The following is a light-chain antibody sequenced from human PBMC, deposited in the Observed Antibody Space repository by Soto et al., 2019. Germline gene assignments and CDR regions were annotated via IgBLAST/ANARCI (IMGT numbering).Light chain of an antibody. CDR1: KSNIGSTT. CDR3: ASWDDGLDNYV. Sequence: QSVLTQSPSASGNPGQRVTISCSGRKSNIGSTTVSWYQQLPRTAPKLLIYSNNQRPSGVPDRFSGSKSGSSASLAISGLQSEDEADYYCASWDDGLDNYVFGTGTKVTVL. J-gene: IGLJ1*01. CDR2: SNN. V-gene: IGLV1-44*01.